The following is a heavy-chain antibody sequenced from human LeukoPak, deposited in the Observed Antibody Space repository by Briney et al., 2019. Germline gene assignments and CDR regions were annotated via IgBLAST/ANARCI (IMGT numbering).Heavy chain of an antibody. D-gene: IGHD1-26*01. J-gene: IGHJ5*02. Sequence: ASVKVSCTASGYTFTSYGISWVRQAPGQGLEWMGWISAYNGNTNYAQKLQGRVTMTTDTSTSTAYMELRSLRSDDTAVYYCARDSGSYYAYNWFDPWGQGTLVTVSS. CDR1: GYTFTSYG. CDR2: ISAYNGNT. CDR3: ARDSGSYYAYNWFDP. V-gene: IGHV1-18*01.